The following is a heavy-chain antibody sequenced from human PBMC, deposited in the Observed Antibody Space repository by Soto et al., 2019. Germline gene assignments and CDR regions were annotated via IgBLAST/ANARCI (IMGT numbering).Heavy chain of an antibody. Sequence: CAASGFTFDDYAMHWVRQAPGKGLEWVSGISWNSGSIGYADSVKGRFTISRDNAKNSLYLQMNSLRAEDTALYYCAKDHSGSYSWLDYWDKGTLGTVSS. CDR1: GFTFDDYA. J-gene: IGHJ4*02. V-gene: IGHV3-9*01. CDR2: ISWNSGSI. CDR3: AKDHSGSYSWLDY. D-gene: IGHD1-26*01.